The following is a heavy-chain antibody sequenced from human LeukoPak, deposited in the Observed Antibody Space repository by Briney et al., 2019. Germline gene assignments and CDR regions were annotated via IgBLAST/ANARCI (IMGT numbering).Heavy chain of an antibody. CDR2: ISGFNGHA. D-gene: IGHD6-19*01. J-gene: IGHJ1*01. CDR3: ARESLIPAVGTEYFQD. Sequence: ASVRVSCKTSGYAFITYGVSWVRQAPGQGPEWLGGISGFNGHATYAPNVQGRLTLTTDASTRTVYMELRSLRSDDTAVYYCARESLIPAVGTEYFQDWGQGTLVTVS. CDR1: GYAFITYG. V-gene: IGHV1-18*01.